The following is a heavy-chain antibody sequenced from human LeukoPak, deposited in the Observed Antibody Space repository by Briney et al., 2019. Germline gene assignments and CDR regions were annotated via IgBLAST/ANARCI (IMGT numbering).Heavy chain of an antibody. Sequence: GEPLKISCKGSGYSFTTYWISGVRQMPGKGVEWMGRIDPSDSYTNYSPSFQGHVTISVDKSISTAYLQWSSLKASDTAMYYCARQGGFYDNRGYNDAFDIWGQGTVVTVSS. CDR1: GYSFTTYW. V-gene: IGHV5-10-1*01. CDR2: IDPSDSYT. D-gene: IGHD3-22*01. J-gene: IGHJ3*02. CDR3: ARQGGFYDNRGYNDAFDI.